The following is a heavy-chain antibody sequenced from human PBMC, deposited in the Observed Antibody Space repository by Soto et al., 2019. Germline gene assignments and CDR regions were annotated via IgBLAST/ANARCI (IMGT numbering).Heavy chain of an antibody. Sequence: SLRLSCGASGFTFSNYYMSWIRQAPGKGLEWVSYISSTGRTIYYADSVKGRFTVSRDNAQNSLSLKLNSLRVEDTAVYNCARSYSSGWEFDYWGQGTQVTVSS. CDR3: ARSYSSGWEFDY. CDR1: GFTFSNYY. V-gene: IGHV3-11*01. J-gene: IGHJ4*02. CDR2: ISSTGRTI. D-gene: IGHD6-19*01.